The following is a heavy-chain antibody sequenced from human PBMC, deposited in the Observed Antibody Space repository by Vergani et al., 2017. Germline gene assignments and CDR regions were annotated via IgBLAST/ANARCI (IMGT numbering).Heavy chain of an antibody. V-gene: IGHV1-18*04. CDR2: ISAYNGNT. D-gene: IGHD3-10*01. J-gene: IGHJ4*02. CDR1: GYTFTSYG. CDR3: AGDGTMVRGVIILNKPFDY. Sequence: QVQLVQSGAEVKKPGASVKVSCKASGYTFTSYGISWVRQAPGQGLEWMGWISAYNGNTNYAQKLQGRVTMTTDTSTSTAYMELRSLRSADTAVYYCAGDGTMVRGVIILNKPFDYWGQGTLVTVSS.